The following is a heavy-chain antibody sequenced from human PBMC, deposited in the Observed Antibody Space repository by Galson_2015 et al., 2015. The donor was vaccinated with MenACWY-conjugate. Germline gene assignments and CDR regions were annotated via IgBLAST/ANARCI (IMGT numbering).Heavy chain of an antibody. D-gene: IGHD6-6*01. CDR3: ARQGSSSSWFDP. CDR2: IYPSDSDT. V-gene: IGHV5-51*01. CDR1: GYRFTHSW. J-gene: IGHJ5*02. Sequence: QSGAEVKKPGESLKISCTASGYRFTHSWIAWVRQMPGKGLEWMGIIYPSDSDTRYSPSFQGQVTISADKSIDTAYLQWSSLKASDTAMYYCARQGSSSSWFDPWGQGTLVTVSS.